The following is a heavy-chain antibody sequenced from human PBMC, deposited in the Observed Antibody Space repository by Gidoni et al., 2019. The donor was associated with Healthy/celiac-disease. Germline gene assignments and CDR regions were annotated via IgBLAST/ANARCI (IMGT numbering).Heavy chain of an antibody. CDR3: ARGPSGNDSAPSTADY. D-gene: IGHD5-12*01. Sequence: QVQLVQSGAEVKKPGASVKVSCKASGYTFTCYYMHWVRQAPGQGLEWMGWINPNSGGTNYAQKLQGRVTRTRDTSISTAYMELSRLRSDDTAVYYCARGPSGNDSAPSTADYWGQGTLVTVSS. CDR2: INPNSGGT. CDR1: GYTFTCYY. V-gene: IGHV1-2*02. J-gene: IGHJ4*02.